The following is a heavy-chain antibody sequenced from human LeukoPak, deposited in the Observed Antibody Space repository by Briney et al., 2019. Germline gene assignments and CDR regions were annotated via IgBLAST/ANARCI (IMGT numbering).Heavy chain of an antibody. Sequence: ASVKVSCKASGYTFISYGINWVRQAPGQGLEWMGWISAYNGNTNYAQKFQGRVIMTTDTSTSTAYMELRSLRSDDTAAYYCATDPGEIVPAAKGPRGDYCYGMDVWGQGTTVTVSS. CDR3: ATDPGEIVPAAKGPRGDYCYGMDV. CDR2: ISAYNGNT. V-gene: IGHV1-18*01. CDR1: GYTFISYG. D-gene: IGHD2-2*01. J-gene: IGHJ6*02.